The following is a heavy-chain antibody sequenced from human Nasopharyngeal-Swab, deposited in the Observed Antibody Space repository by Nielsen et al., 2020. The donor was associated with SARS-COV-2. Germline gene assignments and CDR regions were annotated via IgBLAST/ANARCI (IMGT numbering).Heavy chain of an antibody. J-gene: IGHJ5*02. CDR3: ARHLSYYYDSSGYYPLLDWFDP. CDR2: IDPSDSYT. Sequence: KVSCKGSGYSFTTHWIAWVRQKPGKGLEWMGRIDPSDSYTNYSPSFQGHVTISADKSISTAYLQWSSLKASDTAMYYCARHLSYYYDSSGYYPLLDWFDPWGQGTLVTVSS. D-gene: IGHD3-22*01. V-gene: IGHV5-10-1*01. CDR1: GYSFTTHW.